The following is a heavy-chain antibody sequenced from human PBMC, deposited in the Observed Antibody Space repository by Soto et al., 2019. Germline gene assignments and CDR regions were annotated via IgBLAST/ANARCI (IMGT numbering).Heavy chain of an antibody. CDR3: ADMDGS. CDR1: GDSVSSNSAA. J-gene: IGHJ4*01. Sequence: SQTLSLTCAISGDSVSSNSAAWNWIRQSPSRGLEWLGRTYHRSKWHNEYAVSVKSRITINPDTSRNQFSLQLKSVTPEDTAVYYCADMDGSWGHGTLVTVSS. V-gene: IGHV6-1*01. D-gene: IGHD3-10*01. CDR2: TYHRSKWHN.